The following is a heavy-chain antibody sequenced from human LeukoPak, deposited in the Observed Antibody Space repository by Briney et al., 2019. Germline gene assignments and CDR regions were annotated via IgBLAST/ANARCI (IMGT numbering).Heavy chain of an antibody. J-gene: IGHJ4*02. D-gene: IGHD3-9*01. CDR3: AREGPYYDILTGYFDY. Sequence: AASVKVSCKASGYTFISYGISWVRQAPGQGLEWMGWISAYNGNTNYAQKLQGRVTMTTDTSTSTAYMELRSLRSDDTAVYYCAREGPYYDILTGYFDYWGQGTLVTVSS. V-gene: IGHV1-18*01. CDR2: ISAYNGNT. CDR1: GYTFISYG.